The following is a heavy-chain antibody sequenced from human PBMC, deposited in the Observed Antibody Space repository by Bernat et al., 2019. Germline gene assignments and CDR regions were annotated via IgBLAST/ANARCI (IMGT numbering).Heavy chain of an antibody. Sequence: EVQLVESGGGLVKPGGSLRLSCAASGFTFSNAWMNWVRQAPGKGLEWVGRIKSKTAGGTTDYAAPVKGRFTISRDDSKNALYLQMNSLKTEDTAVYYCTTDRVFGGVMLMYVDLDYWGQGTLVTVSS. CDR1: GFTFSNAW. CDR2: IKSKTAGGTT. D-gene: IGHD3-16*01. V-gene: IGHV3-15*07. CDR3: TTDRVFGGVMLMYVDLDY. J-gene: IGHJ4*02.